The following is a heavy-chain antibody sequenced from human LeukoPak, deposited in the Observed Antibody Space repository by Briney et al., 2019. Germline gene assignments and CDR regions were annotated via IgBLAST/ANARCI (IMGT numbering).Heavy chain of an antibody. CDR3: ARGPLTYYDFWSGYYKDNWFDP. J-gene: IGHJ5*02. V-gene: IGHV1-69*05. CDR1: GGTFSSYA. D-gene: IGHD3-3*01. CDR2: IIPIFGTA. Sequence: ASVKVSCKASGGTFSSYAISWVRQAPGQGLEWMGGIIPIFGTANYAQKFQGRVTITTDESTSTAYMELSSLRSEDTAVYYCARGPLTYYDFWSGYYKDNWFDPWGQGTLVTVSS.